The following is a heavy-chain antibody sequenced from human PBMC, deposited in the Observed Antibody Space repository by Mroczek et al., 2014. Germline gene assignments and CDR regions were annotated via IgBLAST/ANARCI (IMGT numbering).Heavy chain of an antibody. CDR2: IYYSGST. Sequence: QVQLQESGPGLVKPSETLSLTCTVSGGSISSYYWSWIRQPPGKGLEWIGYIYYSGSTNYNPSLKSRVTISVDTSKNQFSLKLSSVTAADTAVYYCARGSSFLEWPISRAGYYYMDVWGKGTTVTVSS. CDR1: GGSISSYY. J-gene: IGHJ6*03. D-gene: IGHD3-3*01. CDR3: ARGSSFLEWPISRAGYYYMDV. V-gene: IGHV4-59*01.